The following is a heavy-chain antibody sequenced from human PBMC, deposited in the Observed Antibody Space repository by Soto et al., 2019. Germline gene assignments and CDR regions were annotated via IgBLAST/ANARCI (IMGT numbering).Heavy chain of an antibody. D-gene: IGHD1-1*01. J-gene: IGHJ4*02. CDR1: GFSLSTSGVG. CDR2: IFWDDEK. CDR3: EHRDGYNSYHFQS. V-gene: IGHV2-5*02. Sequence: QITLKESGPTLVKPTQTLTLTCTFSGFSLSTSGVGVAWVRQPPGQALEWLAFIFWDDEKHYRPSLKTRVTIIKGPSKNPGVLTISTVDPVDKCTYYCEHRDGYNSYHFQSWGQGTLVTVSS.